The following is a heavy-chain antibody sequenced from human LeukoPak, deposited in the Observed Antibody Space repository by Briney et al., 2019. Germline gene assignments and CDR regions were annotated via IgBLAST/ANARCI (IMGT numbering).Heavy chain of an antibody. J-gene: IGHJ1*01. CDR2: ISAYNGNS. CDR1: GYTFTSYG. V-gene: IGHV1-18*01. CDR3: AKTGYRYCSSTSCYFALEH. D-gene: IGHD2-2*01. Sequence: GASVKVSCKASGYTFTSYGISWVRQAPGQGLEWMGWISAYNGNSNYAQKFQGRVTMTTDTSTSTGYMELRSLRSDDTAVYYCAKTGYRYCSSTSCYFALEHWGQGTLVTVSS.